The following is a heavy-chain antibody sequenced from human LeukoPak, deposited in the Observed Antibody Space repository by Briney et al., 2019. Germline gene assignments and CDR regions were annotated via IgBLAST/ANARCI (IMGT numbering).Heavy chain of an antibody. V-gene: IGHV1-24*01. CDR3: ASYHDYGGNPDY. CDR2: FDPEDGET. J-gene: IGHJ4*02. D-gene: IGHD4-23*01. Sequence: ASVKVSCKVSGYTLTELSMHWVRQAPGKGLEWMGGFDPEDGETIYAQKFQGRVTMTEDTSTDTAYMELSRLRSDDTAVYYCASYHDYGGNPDYWGQGTLVTVSS. CDR1: GYTLTELS.